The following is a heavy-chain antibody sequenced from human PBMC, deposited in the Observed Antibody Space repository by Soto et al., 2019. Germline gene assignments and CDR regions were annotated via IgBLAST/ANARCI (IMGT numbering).Heavy chain of an antibody. Sequence: QVQLQESGPGLVKPSQTLSLTCTVSGDSMTTVGYYWTWIRQHPGQGLEWIGFISYSGSTYYSSSLKGRVAISADTSKNQFSLKLNSVTDADTAVYYCTRGDYWGQGTLVTVSS. CDR1: GDSMTTVGYY. J-gene: IGHJ4*02. CDR3: TRGDY. CDR2: ISYSGST. V-gene: IGHV4-31*03.